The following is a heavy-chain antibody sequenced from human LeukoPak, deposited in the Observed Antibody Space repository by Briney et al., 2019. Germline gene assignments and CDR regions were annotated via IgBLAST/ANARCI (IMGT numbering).Heavy chain of an antibody. CDR3: AMINYYDSSGAEDY. CDR1: GFTFSTYW. D-gene: IGHD3-22*01. CDR2: ISSSGSTI. V-gene: IGHV3-11*01. Sequence: GGSLRLSCAASGFTFSTYWMSWVRQAPGKGLEWVSYISSSGSTIYYADSVKGRFTISRDNAKNSLYLQMNSLRAEDTAVYYCAMINYYDSSGAEDYWGQGTLVTVSS. J-gene: IGHJ4*02.